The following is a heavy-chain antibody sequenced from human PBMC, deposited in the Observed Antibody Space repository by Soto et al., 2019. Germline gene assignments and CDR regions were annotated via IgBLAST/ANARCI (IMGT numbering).Heavy chain of an antibody. CDR3: AKRSIITGGAFDM. V-gene: IGHV3-23*01. D-gene: IGHD3-3*02. Sequence: GGSLRLSCVVSGFMFRDYPMGWVRQAPGKGLEWVSATTATGGSTFYAGSVKGRFTISRDNSINTLYLQMNNLRVEDSAVYSCAKRSIITGGAFDMWGQGTMVTVSS. J-gene: IGHJ3*02. CDR1: GFMFRDYP. CDR2: TTATGGST.